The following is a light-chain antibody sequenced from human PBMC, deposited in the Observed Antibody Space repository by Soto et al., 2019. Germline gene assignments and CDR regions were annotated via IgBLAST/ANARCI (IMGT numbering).Light chain of an antibody. CDR3: QQYGSSPYT. CDR2: GAS. J-gene: IGKJ2*01. V-gene: IGKV3-20*01. Sequence: EIVLTQSPGTLSLSPGERATLSCRASQSVTSSYLAWYQQKPGQAPRLLISGASSRATGIPDRFSGSGSGTDFTLTISRLEPEDFAVYYCQQYGSSPYTFGQGTKLEIK. CDR1: QSVTSSY.